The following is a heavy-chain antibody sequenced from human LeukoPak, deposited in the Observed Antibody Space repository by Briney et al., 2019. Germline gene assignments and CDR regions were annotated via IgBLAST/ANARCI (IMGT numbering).Heavy chain of an antibody. V-gene: IGHV1-69*13. CDR3: ARESRVGSAIDY. D-gene: IGHD3-10*01. Sequence: ASVKVSCKASGGTFSSYAISWVRQAPGQGLEWMGGIIPIFGTANYAQKFQGRVTITADESTSTAYMELSSLRSEDTAVYCCARESRVGSAIDYWGQGTLVTVSS. CDR1: GGTFSSYA. CDR2: IIPIFGTA. J-gene: IGHJ4*02.